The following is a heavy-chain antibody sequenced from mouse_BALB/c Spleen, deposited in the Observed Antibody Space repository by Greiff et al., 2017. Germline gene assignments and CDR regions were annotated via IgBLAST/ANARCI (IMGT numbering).Heavy chain of an antibody. V-gene: IGHV1S81*02. J-gene: IGHJ2*01. CDR3: TRGGYRYDGMGFDY. CDR2: INPSNGGT. D-gene: IGHD2-14*01. Sequence: QVQLQQSGAELVKPGASVKLSCKASGYTFTSYYMYWVKQRPGQGLEWIGEINPSNGGTNFNEKFKSKATLTVDKSSSTAYMQLSSLTSEDSAVYYCTRGGYRYDGMGFDYWGQGTTLTVSS. CDR1: GYTFTSYY.